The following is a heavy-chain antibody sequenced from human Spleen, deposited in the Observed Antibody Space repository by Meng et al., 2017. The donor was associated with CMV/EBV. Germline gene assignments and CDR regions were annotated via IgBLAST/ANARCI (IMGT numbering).Heavy chain of an antibody. D-gene: IGHD3-3*01. CDR3: ARGGWRFDIDYYTDY. Sequence: GESLKISCAASGFTFSTYGMHWVRQAPGKGLEWVAFIRFDGSNKYYVDSVKGRFTISRDNSKNTLYLLMNSLRADDTAVYYCARGGWRFDIDYYTDYWGQGTLVTVSS. CDR2: IRFDGSNK. J-gene: IGHJ4*02. V-gene: IGHV3-30*02. CDR1: GFTFSTYG.